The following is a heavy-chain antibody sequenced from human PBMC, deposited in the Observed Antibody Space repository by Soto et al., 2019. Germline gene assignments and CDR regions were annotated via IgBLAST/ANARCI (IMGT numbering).Heavy chain of an antibody. J-gene: IGHJ4*02. V-gene: IGHV4-39*01. Sequence: SETLSLTCTVSGGSISSSSYYWGWIRQPPGKGLEWIGSIYYSGSTYYNPSLKSRVTISVDTSKNQFSLKLSSVTAADTVVYYCARHLSRYSSSWFYFDYWGQGTLVTVSS. D-gene: IGHD6-13*01. CDR2: IYYSGST. CDR1: GGSISSSSYY. CDR3: ARHLSRYSSSWFYFDY.